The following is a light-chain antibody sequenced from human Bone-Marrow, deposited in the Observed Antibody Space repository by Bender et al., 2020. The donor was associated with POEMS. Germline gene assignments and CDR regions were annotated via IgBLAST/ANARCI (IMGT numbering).Light chain of an antibody. Sequence: QSALTQPASVSGSPGQSITISCTGTSSDAVSWYQQHPGKAPKLMILDVNNRPAGVSNRFSGSKSGNTASLTISGLQAEDEADYYCSSYGGNNIGLFGGGTKLTVL. CDR3: SSYGGNNIGL. CDR2: DVN. V-gene: IGLV2-23*02. J-gene: IGLJ2*01. CDR1: SSDAV.